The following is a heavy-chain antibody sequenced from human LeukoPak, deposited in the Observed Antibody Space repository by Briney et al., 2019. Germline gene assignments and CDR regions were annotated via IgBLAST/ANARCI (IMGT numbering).Heavy chain of an antibody. CDR1: GFSFNNLA. CDR3: AKATMDTTYFDS. J-gene: IGHJ4*02. V-gene: IGHV3-23*01. Sequence: GGSLRLSCAASGFSFNNLAMSWVRQAPGKGLEWVSAISGSGSTIFYADSVKGRFTVSRDNSENTPFLQMNSLRAEDTALYYCAKATMDTTYFDSWGQGTLVTVSS. D-gene: IGHD4/OR15-4a*01. CDR2: ISGSGSTI.